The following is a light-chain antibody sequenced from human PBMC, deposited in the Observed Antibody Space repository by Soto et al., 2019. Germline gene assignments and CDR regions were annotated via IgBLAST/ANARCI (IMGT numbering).Light chain of an antibody. CDR2: GNS. J-gene: IGLJ1*01. V-gene: IGLV1-40*01. CDR3: QSYDRSLRTYV. Sequence: QSVLTQPPSVSGAPGQRVTISCSGSSSNIGAGYDVNWYRQLPGTAPKLLIYGNSDRPSGVPDRFSGSKSGTSASLAITGLQAEDVADYFCQSYDRSLRTYVFGTATKLTVL. CDR1: SSNIGAGYD.